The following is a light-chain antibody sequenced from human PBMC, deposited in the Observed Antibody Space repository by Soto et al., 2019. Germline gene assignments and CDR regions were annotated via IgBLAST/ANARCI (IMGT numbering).Light chain of an antibody. CDR2: GAS. Sequence: EIVLTQSPGTLSLSPGERATLSCRASQSVSSSYLAWYQQKPGQAPRLLIYGASSRATGIPDRFSGSGSGTDFTLTISRLEPEDFAVYYCQQYGSSPTFGGGTEVEIK. CDR3: QQYGSSPT. J-gene: IGKJ4*01. V-gene: IGKV3-20*01. CDR1: QSVSSSY.